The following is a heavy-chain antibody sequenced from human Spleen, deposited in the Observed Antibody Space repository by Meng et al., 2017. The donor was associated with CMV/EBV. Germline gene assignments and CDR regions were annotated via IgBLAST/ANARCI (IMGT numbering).Heavy chain of an antibody. CDR2: INPGSGDT. J-gene: IGHJ5*02. CDR3: TRGPDKFDP. V-gene: IGHV1-2*02. CDR1: GYTLTAYY. Sequence: KGSCKNSGYTLTAYYIHWVRQAPGQGLEWMAWINPGSGDTNSAQKFQGRLTLTRDTSINTVYMELTGLSSDDTALYFCTRGPDKFDPWGQGTLVTVSS.